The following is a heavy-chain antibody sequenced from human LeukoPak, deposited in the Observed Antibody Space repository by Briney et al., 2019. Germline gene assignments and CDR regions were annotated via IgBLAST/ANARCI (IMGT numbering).Heavy chain of an antibody. CDR2: IYYTGGT. J-gene: IGHJ4*02. CDR3: ARVTGSITYIDF. Sequence: PSETLSLTCSVSGGSITTSSYYWGWIRQPPEKGLEWIGSIYYTGGTYYSPSLKSRVTISVDTSKNQFSLKLSSVTAADTAVYYCARVTGSITYIDFWGQGTLVTVSS. CDR1: GGSITTSSYY. V-gene: IGHV4-39*07. D-gene: IGHD3-10*01.